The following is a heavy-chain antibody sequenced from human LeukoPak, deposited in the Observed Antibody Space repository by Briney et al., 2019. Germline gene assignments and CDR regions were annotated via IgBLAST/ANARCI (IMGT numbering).Heavy chain of an antibody. J-gene: IGHJ5*02. Sequence: SSETLSLTCAVSGYSISSGYYWGWIRQPPGKGLEWIGSIYHSGSTYYNPSLKSRVTISVDTSKNQFSLKLSSVTAADTAVYYCARVSFYYGSGSYYSSFDPWGQGTLVTVSS. CDR1: GYSISSGYY. V-gene: IGHV4-38-2*01. D-gene: IGHD3-10*01. CDR3: ARVSFYYGSGSYYSSFDP. CDR2: IYHSGST.